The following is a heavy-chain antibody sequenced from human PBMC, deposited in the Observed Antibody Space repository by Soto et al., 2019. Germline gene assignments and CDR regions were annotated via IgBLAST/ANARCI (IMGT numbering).Heavy chain of an antibody. CDR1: GFTFSSYS. CDR3: ARVAGNYDSSGYYFDY. Sequence: GGSLRLSCAASGFTFSSYSMNWVRQAPGKGLEWVSYISSSSSTIYYADSVKGRFTISRDNAKNSLYLQMNSLRAEDTAVYYCARVAGNYDSSGYYFDYWGQGTLVTVSS. J-gene: IGHJ4*02. D-gene: IGHD3-22*01. CDR2: ISSSSSTI. V-gene: IGHV3-48*01.